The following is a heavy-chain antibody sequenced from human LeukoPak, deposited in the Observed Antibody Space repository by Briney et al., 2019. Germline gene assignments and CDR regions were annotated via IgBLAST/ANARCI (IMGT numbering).Heavy chain of an antibody. CDR3: AIDRDSSGYSSDAFDI. CDR2: ISSIHNTI. D-gene: IGHD3-22*01. J-gene: IGHJ3*02. V-gene: IGHV3-11*01. Sequence: GPSLTLSCGASGFTFSDYYMSWIRQAPGKGLEWVSYISSIHNTIYYADSVKGRFTISSYNAKNSLYLQINSLQAEHLAGYYCAIDRDSSGYSSDAFDIWGQGTMVTVSS. CDR1: GFTFSDYY.